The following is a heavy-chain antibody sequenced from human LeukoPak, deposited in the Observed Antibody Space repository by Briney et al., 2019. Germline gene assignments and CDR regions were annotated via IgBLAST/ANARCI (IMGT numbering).Heavy chain of an antibody. Sequence: GASVKVSCKASGYTFTGYYMHWVRQAPGQGLEWRGWINPNSGGTNYAQKFQGRVTMPRDTSISTAYMELSRLRSDDTAVYYCARDRAIFGVVKTRRDFDYWGQGTLVTVCS. CDR1: GYTFTGYY. J-gene: IGHJ4*02. D-gene: IGHD3-3*01. CDR3: ARDRAIFGVVKTRRDFDY. CDR2: INPNSGGT. V-gene: IGHV1-2*02.